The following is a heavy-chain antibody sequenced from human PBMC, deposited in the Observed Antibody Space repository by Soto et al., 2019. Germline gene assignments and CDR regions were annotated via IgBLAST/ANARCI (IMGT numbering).Heavy chain of an antibody. CDR3: GGDGGGGGDYGGFDI. Sequence: QVQLQESGPGLVKPSQTLSLTCTVSGGSISSGGYYWSWIRQHPGKGLEWIGYIYYSGSTYYNPSLKMRFTISEATSKHPFARKRSSGTAADTAVYYCGGDGGGGGDYGGFDIWGQGTMVTVSS. CDR2: IYYSGST. V-gene: IGHV4-31*03. D-gene: IGHD4-17*01. J-gene: IGHJ3*02. CDR1: GGSISSGGYY.